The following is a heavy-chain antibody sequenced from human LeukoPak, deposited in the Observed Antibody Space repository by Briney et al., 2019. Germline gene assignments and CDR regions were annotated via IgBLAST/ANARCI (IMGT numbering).Heavy chain of an antibody. D-gene: IGHD5-12*01. V-gene: IGHV4-59*01. J-gene: IGHJ4*02. CDR3: ARDVTNSGYDSGDY. Sequence: SETPSLTCTVSGGSISSYYWSWIRQPPGKGLEWIGYIYYSGSTNYNPSLKSRVTISVDTSKNQFSLKLSSVTAADTAVYYCARDVTNSGYDSGDYWGQGTLVTVSS. CDR2: IYYSGST. CDR1: GGSISSYY.